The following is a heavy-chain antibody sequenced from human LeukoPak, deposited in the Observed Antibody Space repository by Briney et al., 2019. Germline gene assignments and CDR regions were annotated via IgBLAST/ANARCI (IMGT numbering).Heavy chain of an antibody. CDR3: LMFGDPRTVYYYYGMDV. Sequence: TLSLTCAVSGGSISSSNWWSVLRQPPEKGLEWIGEIYHSGSTNYNPSLKSRVTISVDKSNNQFSLKLSSVTAADTAVYYCLMFGDPRTVYYYYGMDVCGKGTTVTVSS. CDR1: GGSISSSNW. CDR2: IYHSGST. J-gene: IGHJ6*04. D-gene: IGHD3-10*02. V-gene: IGHV4-4*02.